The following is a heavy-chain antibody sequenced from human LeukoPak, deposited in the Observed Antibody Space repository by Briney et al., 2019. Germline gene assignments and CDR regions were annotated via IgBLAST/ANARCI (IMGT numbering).Heavy chain of an antibody. D-gene: IGHD3-22*01. J-gene: IGHJ3*02. CDR1: GGSISSYY. CDR3: ARVGYYDSSGHDAFDI. Sequence: SETLSLTCTVSGGSISSYYWSWIRQPAGKGLEWIGRIYTSGSTNYNPSLKSRVTMSVDTSKNQFSLKLSSVTAADTAVYYCARVGYYDSSGHDAFDIWGQGTMVTVSS. CDR2: IYTSGST. V-gene: IGHV4-4*07.